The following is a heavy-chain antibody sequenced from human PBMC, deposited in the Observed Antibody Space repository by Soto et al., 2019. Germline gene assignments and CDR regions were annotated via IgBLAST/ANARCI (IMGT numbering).Heavy chain of an antibody. J-gene: IGHJ6*03. CDR2: IYYSGST. D-gene: IGHD2-2*01. CDR3: ARVTFSSSTSWCNSYYYMDA. V-gene: IGHV4-59*01. CDR1: GGSISSYY. Sequence: PSETLSLTCTVSGGSISSYYWSWIRQPPGKGLEWIGYIYYSGSTNYNPSLKSRVTISVDTSKNQFSLKLSSVTAADTAVYYCARVTFSSSTSWCNSYYYMDARGQATTVPVAS.